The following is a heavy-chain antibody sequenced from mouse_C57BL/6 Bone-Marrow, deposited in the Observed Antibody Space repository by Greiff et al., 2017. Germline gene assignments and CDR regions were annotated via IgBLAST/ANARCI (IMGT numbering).Heavy chain of an antibody. CDR1: GYTFTSYG. CDR3: AREGSSDEDCDLDD. Sequence: QVQLQQSGAELARPGASVKLSCKASGYTFTSYGISWVKQRTGQGLEWIGEIYPRSGNTYYNEKFKGKATLTADKSSSTAYMQLRSLTSEDSAVYFCAREGSSDEDCDLDDWGQGTTVTVSS. J-gene: IGHJ4*01. V-gene: IGHV1-81*01. CDR2: IYPRSGNT. D-gene: IGHD1-1*01.